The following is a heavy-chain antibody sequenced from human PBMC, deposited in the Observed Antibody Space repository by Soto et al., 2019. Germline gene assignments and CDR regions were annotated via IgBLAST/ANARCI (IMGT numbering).Heavy chain of an antibody. D-gene: IGHD6-19*01. V-gene: IGHV4-59*01. CDR2: IFYSGDT. J-gene: IGHJ4*02. Sequence: PSEALSVTCTVSGGSISNYHWIWIRQPPGKALEWIGYIFYSGDTNYSPSLKSRVTISVDTSKNQFSLKLSSVTAADTAVYYCARLSTYPSGWSPFDYWGRGTLVTVSS. CDR1: GGSISNYH. CDR3: ARLSTYPSGWSPFDY.